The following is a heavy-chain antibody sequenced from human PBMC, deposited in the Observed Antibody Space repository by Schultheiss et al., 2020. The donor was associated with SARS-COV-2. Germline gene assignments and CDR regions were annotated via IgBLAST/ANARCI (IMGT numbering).Heavy chain of an antibody. J-gene: IGHJ6*02. CDR1: GDSVSSKSVA. D-gene: IGHD6-6*01. CDR3: ARDTTDSIAVRFYYYGMDV. Sequence: SQTLSLTCAISGDSVSSKSVAWNWIRQSPSRGLEWLGKTYYRSKWYNDYAVSVKSRIIINPDTSKNQFSLQLSSVTPEDTAVYYCARDTTDSIAVRFYYYGMDVWGQGTTVTVSS. CDR2: TYYRSKWYN. V-gene: IGHV6-1*01.